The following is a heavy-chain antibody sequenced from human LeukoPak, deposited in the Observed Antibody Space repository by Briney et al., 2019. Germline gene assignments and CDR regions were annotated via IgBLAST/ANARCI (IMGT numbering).Heavy chain of an antibody. CDR3: ARTRPGSSSWHLGLDF. J-gene: IGHJ4*02. CDR1: GFTFSTYN. Sequence: PGGSLRLSCAAFGFTFSTYNMNWVRQAPGKGLEWVSYISAGGSSKYYADSVKGRFTVSRDNARNSLYLQMDSLRGEDTAVYYCARTRPGSSSWHLGLDFWGQGTLVTVSS. D-gene: IGHD6-13*01. CDR2: ISAGGSSK. V-gene: IGHV3-48*04.